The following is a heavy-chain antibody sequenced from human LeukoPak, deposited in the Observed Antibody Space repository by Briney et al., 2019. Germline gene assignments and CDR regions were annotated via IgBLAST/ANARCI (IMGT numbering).Heavy chain of an antibody. CDR3: ARHCSSGSIYFDY. CDR1: GGSISSSSYY. CDR2: IYYSGST. J-gene: IGHJ4*02. D-gene: IGHD6-19*01. Sequence: SETLSLTCTVSGGSISSSSYYWGWIRQPPGTGLEWIGSIYYSGSTYYNPSLKSRVTISVDTSKNQFSLKLSSVTAADTAVYYCARHCSSGSIYFDYWGQGTLVTVSS. V-gene: IGHV4-39*01.